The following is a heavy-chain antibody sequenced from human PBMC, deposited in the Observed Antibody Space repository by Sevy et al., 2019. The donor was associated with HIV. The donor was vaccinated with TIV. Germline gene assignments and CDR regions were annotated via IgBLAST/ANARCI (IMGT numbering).Heavy chain of an antibody. CDR1: GGSITSLY. V-gene: IGHV4-59*08. CDR2: IYYNGNT. J-gene: IGHJ4*02. Sequence: SETLSLTCTVSGGSITSLYWGWIRQPPGKGLEWIANIYYNGNTNYNPSLKSRVTISLDTSKNQFSLRLSSVTAADTAICYWAGENAWGRGYSWGQGTLVTVSS. CDR3: AGENAWGRGYS. D-gene: IGHD1-26*01.